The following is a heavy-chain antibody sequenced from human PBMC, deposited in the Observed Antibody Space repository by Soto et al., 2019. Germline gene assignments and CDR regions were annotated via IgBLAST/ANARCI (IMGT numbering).Heavy chain of an antibody. CDR2: IIPIFGTA. Sequence: QVQLVQSGAEVKKPGSSAKVSCKASGGTFSSYAISWVRQAPGQGLEWMGGIIPIFGTANYAQKFQGRVTITADESTSTAYMGLSSLRSEDTAVYYCARAYDACSGGSCYSGYGMDVWGQGTTVTVSS. CDR1: GGTFSSYA. D-gene: IGHD2-15*01. J-gene: IGHJ6*02. CDR3: ARAYDACSGGSCYSGYGMDV. V-gene: IGHV1-69*12.